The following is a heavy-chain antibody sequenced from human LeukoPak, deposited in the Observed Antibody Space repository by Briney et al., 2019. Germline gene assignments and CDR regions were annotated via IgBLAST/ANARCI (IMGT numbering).Heavy chain of an antibody. CDR2: IIPMFSTA. V-gene: IGHV1-69*05. D-gene: IGHD1-26*01. Sequence: SVKVSCKASGDTFKKYSISWVRQAPGRGLEWMGRIIPMFSTANYAQKFQGRVTITTDESTSTNYMQLSGLGSEDTAVYYCASERPPNAYSGSQYYMDVWGKGTTVTVS. CDR3: ASERPPNAYSGSQYYMDV. CDR1: GDTFKKYS. J-gene: IGHJ6*03.